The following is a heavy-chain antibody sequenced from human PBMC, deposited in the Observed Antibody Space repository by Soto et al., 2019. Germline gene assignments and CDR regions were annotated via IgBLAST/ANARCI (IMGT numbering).Heavy chain of an antibody. V-gene: IGHV4-4*02. CDR2: IYHSGST. Sequence: SETLSLTCAVSGGSISSSNWWSWVRQPPGKGLEWIGEIYHSGSTNYNPSLKSRVTISVDKSKNQFSLKLSSVTAADTAVYYCARARRPRPGLWFGQVGGMDVWGQGTTVTVSS. J-gene: IGHJ6*02. CDR3: ARARRPRPGLWFGQVGGMDV. CDR1: GGSISSSNW. D-gene: IGHD3-10*01.